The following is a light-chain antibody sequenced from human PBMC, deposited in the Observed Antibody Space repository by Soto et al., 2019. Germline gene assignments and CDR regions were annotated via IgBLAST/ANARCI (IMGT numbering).Light chain of an antibody. CDR2: GAS. Sequence: EIVLTQSPGTLSLSPGERATLSCRASQSVSSSSLAWYQQKPGQAPRLLIYGASSRATGIPDRFSGSGSGRDFTHTISRLEPEDFAVYYCQQYGSSTLTFAGATKVEIK. J-gene: IGKJ4*01. V-gene: IGKV3-20*01. CDR3: QQYGSSTLT. CDR1: QSVSSSS.